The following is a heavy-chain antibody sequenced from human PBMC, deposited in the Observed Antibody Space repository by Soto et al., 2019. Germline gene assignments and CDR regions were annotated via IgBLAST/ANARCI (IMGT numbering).Heavy chain of an antibody. CDR1: GYTFTDYY. V-gene: IGHV1-2*02. CDR3: ARGGTTSLDY. Sequence: GASVKVSCKTSGYTFTDYYMHWVRHAPGQGLEWMGWINANSGGPISAQKFQGRVTMTRDTSISTAYLELSRLRSDDTAVYYCARGGTTSLDYWGQGTQVTVSS. J-gene: IGHJ4*02. D-gene: IGHD1-1*01. CDR2: INANSGGP.